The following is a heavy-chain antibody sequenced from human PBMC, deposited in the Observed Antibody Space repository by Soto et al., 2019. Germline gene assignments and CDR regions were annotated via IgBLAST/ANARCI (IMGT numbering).Heavy chain of an antibody. CDR3: ARGDSTDCSNGVCSFFYNHDMDV. J-gene: IGHJ6*02. D-gene: IGHD2-8*01. Sequence: ASVKVSCKASGSTFTSYYMHWVRQAPGKGLEWMGRINPKSGGTSTAQKFQGWVTMTTDTSISTASMELTRLTSDDPAIYYCARGDSTDCSNGVCSFFYNHDMDVWGQGTTVTVSS. CDR2: INPKSGGT. CDR1: GSTFTSYY. V-gene: IGHV1-2*04.